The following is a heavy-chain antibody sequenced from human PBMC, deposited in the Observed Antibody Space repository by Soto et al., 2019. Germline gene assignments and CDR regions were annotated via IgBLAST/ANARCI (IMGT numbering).Heavy chain of an antibody. CDR1: GGSFSGYY. Sequence: PSETLSLTCAVYGGSFSGYYWSWIRQPPGKGLEWIGEINHSGSTNYNPSLKSRVTISVDTSKNQFSLKLSSVTAADTAVYYCSRTSPYNWFDPWGQGTLVTVSS. V-gene: IGHV4-34*01. D-gene: IGHD2-2*01. CDR2: INHSGST. CDR3: SRTSPYNWFDP. J-gene: IGHJ5*02.